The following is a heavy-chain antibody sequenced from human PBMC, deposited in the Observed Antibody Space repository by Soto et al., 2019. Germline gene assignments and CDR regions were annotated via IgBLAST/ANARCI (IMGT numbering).Heavy chain of an antibody. CDR3: ARDPVGYCSTTSCFYFDY. J-gene: IGHJ4*02. D-gene: IGHD2-2*03. CDR2: INSDGSGT. V-gene: IGHV3-74*01. Sequence: VGSVRPSCAASGFTFSSSWMHWVRQAPGKGLVWVSRINSDGSGTSYADSVKGRFTISRDNAKNTLYLQMNSLRAEDTAVYYCARDPVGYCSTTSCFYFDYWGLGTLVTVSS. CDR1: GFTFSSSW.